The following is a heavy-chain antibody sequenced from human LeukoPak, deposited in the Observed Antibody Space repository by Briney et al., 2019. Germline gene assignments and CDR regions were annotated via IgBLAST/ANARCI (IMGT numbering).Heavy chain of an antibody. CDR1: GFTVSSNY. CDR2: IYSGGST. D-gene: IGHD6-13*01. Sequence: GGSLRLSCAASGFTVSSNYMSWVRQAPGKGLEWVSVIYSGGSTYYADSVKGRFTISRDNSKNTLYLQMNSLRAEDTAVYYCARNGLRSSSWSLYYFDYWGQGTLVTVSS. J-gene: IGHJ4*02. CDR3: ARNGLRSSSWSLYYFDY. V-gene: IGHV3-53*01.